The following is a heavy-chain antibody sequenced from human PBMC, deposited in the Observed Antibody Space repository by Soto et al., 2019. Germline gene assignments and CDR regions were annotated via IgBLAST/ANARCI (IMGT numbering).Heavy chain of an antibody. D-gene: IGHD6-13*01. CDR2: IYSGGST. Sequence: EVQLLESGGRLVQPGGSLRLSCAASGFPFSTSAMNWVRQAPGKGLEWVSVIYSGGSTYYADSVKGRFTISRDNSKNTLYLQMNSLRAEDTAVYYCARSRGDSSSWYSGWGQGTLVTVSS. CDR1: GFPFSTSA. J-gene: IGHJ4*02. V-gene: IGHV3-66*01. CDR3: ARSRGDSSSWYSG.